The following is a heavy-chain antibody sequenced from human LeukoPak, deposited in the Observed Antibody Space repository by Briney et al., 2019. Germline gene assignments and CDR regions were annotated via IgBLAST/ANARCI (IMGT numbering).Heavy chain of an antibody. D-gene: IGHD5-12*01. CDR2: IYHSGST. CDR1: GYSISRGYY. CDR3: ARQSYSGYDD. V-gene: IGHV4-38-2*01. Sequence: SETLSLTCAVSGYSISRGYYWGWIRQPPGKGLEWIGSIYHSGSTYYNPSLKSRVTISVDTAKNQFSLKLSSVTAADTAVYYCARQSYSGYDDWGQGTLVTVSS. J-gene: IGHJ4*02.